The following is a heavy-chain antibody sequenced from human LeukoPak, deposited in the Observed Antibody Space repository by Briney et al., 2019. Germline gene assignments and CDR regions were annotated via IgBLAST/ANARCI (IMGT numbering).Heavy chain of an antibody. CDR1: DGSFRAYY. J-gene: IGHJ4*02. Sequence: SRPLSLTLTVYDGSFRAYYWTGIRQPPGKGLEWIGEINHSGSTHYNPSLKSRVTISVDTSKNQFSLKLSSVTAADTAVYYCARTGSSGWGYFDYWGQGTLVTVSS. CDR3: ARTGSSGWGYFDY. CDR2: INHSGST. V-gene: IGHV4-34*01. D-gene: IGHD6-19*01.